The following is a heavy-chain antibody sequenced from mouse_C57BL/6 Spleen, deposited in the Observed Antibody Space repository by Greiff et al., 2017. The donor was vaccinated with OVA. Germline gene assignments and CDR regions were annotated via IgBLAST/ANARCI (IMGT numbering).Heavy chain of an antibody. V-gene: IGHV1-26*01. CDR3: ARTGTAQSYAMDY. D-gene: IGHD3-2*02. CDR1: GYTFTDYY. J-gene: IGHJ4*01. Sequence: VQLQQSGPELVKPGASVKISCKASGYTFTDYYMNWVKQSHGKSLEWIGDINPNNGGTSYNQKFKGKATLTVDKSSSTAYMELRSLTSEDSAVYYCARTGTAQSYAMDYWGQGTSVTVSS. CDR2: INPNNGGT.